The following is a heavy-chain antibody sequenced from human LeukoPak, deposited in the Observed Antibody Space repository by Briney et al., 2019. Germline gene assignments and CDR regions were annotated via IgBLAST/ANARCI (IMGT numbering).Heavy chain of an antibody. CDR1: GYIFTSYG. J-gene: IGHJ3*02. CDR2: INTYNGNT. CDR3: ARDLHYSSSWYFGGGFLI. V-gene: IGHV1-18*01. Sequence: GASVKVSCKASGYIFTSYGISWVRQAPGQGLEWMGWINTYNGNTKYIQKLQGRVTMTTDTSTSTAYMELRSLRSDDTAVYYCARDLHYSSSWYFGGGFLIWGQGTMVTVSS. D-gene: IGHD6-13*01.